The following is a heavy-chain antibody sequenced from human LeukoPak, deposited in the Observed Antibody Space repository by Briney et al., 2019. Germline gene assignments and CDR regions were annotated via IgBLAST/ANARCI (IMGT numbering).Heavy chain of an antibody. CDR1: GFTFSSYA. CDR3: AKVYCSSTSCYGWVDY. V-gene: IGHV3-23*01. Sequence: GGSLRLSCAASGFTFSSYAMRWVRQAPGKGLEWVSAISGSGCSTYYADSVKGRFTISRDNAKNTLYLQMNSLRAEDTAVYYCAKVYCSSTSCYGWVDYWGQGTLVTVSS. D-gene: IGHD2-2*01. CDR2: ISGSGCST. J-gene: IGHJ4*02.